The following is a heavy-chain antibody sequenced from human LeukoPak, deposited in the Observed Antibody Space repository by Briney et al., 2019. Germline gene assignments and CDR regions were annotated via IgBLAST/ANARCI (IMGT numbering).Heavy chain of an antibody. CDR2: ISSSSTTI. J-gene: IGHJ4*02. Sequence: GGSLRLSCAASGFPFSSYSMNWVRQAPGKGLEWVSYISSSSTTIYYAVSVKGRFTISRDNAKNSLYLQMNSLTADDTAVYYCAREPRGYDYWGQGALVTVSS. D-gene: IGHD5-12*01. CDR3: AREPRGYDY. V-gene: IGHV3-48*04. CDR1: GFPFSSYS.